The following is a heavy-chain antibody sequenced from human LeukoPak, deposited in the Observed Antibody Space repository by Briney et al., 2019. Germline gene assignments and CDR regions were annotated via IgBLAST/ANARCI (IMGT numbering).Heavy chain of an antibody. CDR3: AREPWDSGYDFHAFDI. Sequence: GGSLRLSCAASGFTFSSYAMHWVRQAPGKGLEWVAVISYDGSNKYYADSVKGRFTISRDNSKNTLYLQMNSLRAEDTAVYYCAREPWDSGYDFHAFDIWGQGTMVTVSS. CDR2: ISYDGSNK. J-gene: IGHJ3*02. V-gene: IGHV3-30*04. D-gene: IGHD5-12*01. CDR1: GFTFSSYA.